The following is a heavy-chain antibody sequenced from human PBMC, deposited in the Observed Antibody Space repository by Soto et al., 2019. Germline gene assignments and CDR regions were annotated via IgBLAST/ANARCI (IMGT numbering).Heavy chain of an antibody. CDR2: ISGSGGST. CDR3: AKFVGVHVYYYYMDV. Sequence: EVQLLESGGGLVQPGGSLRLSCAASGFTFSSYAMSWVRQAPGKGLEWVSAISGSGGSTYYADSVKGRSTISRDNSKNTLYLQMNSLRAEDTAVYYCAKFVGVHVYYYYMDVWGKGTTVTVSS. J-gene: IGHJ6*03. D-gene: IGHD2-8*01. V-gene: IGHV3-23*01. CDR1: GFTFSSYA.